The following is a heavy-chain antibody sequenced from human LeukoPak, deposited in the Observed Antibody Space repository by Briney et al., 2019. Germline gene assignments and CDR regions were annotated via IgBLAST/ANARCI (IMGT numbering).Heavy chain of an antibody. CDR3: ASASHITMLRGANDY. CDR1: GGTFSSYT. D-gene: IGHD3-10*01. CDR2: IIPIFGTA. Sequence: ASLKVSCKASGGTFSSYTFSWVRQAPGQGLEWMGGIIPIFGTASYAQKFQGRVTITADESTSTAYMELSSLRSEDTAVYYCASASHITMLRGANDYWGQGTLVTVSS. J-gene: IGHJ4*02. V-gene: IGHV1-69*01.